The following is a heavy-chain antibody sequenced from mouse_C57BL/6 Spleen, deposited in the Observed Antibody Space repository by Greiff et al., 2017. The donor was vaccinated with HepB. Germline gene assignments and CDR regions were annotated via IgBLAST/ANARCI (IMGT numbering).Heavy chain of an antibody. CDR1: GYTFTSYW. CDR2: IHPNSGST. V-gene: IGHV1-64*01. Sequence: QVQLQQPGAELVKPGASVKLSCKASGYTFTSYWMHWVKQRPGQGLEWIGMIHPNSGSTNYNEKFKSKATLTVDKSSSTAYMQLSSLTSEDSAVYYCARGGYDGYYFDYGGQGTTLTVSS. J-gene: IGHJ2*01. D-gene: IGHD2-3*01. CDR3: ARGGYDGYYFDY.